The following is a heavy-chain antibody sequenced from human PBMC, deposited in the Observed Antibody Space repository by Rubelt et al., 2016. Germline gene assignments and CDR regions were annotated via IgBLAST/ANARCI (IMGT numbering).Heavy chain of an antibody. V-gene: IGHV4-39*01. D-gene: IGHD3-10*01. CDR3: ARLSYTSGSYYSYDS. J-gene: IGHJ5*01. CDR1: GGSISSSNYY. CDR2: IYYSGGT. Sequence: QLQLQESGPGLVKPSETLSLTCTVSGGSISSSNYYWGWIRQPPGKGLDWIGTIYYSGGTYYNPSLKSRATTNVNTSKSQFSRELRSVTAADTAVYYCARLSYTSGSYYSYDSWGQGTLVTVSS.